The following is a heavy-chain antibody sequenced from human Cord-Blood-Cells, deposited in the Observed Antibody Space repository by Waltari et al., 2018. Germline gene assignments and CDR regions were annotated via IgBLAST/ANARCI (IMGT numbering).Heavy chain of an antibody. CDR2: IIPIFGTA. CDR1: GGTFSSYA. D-gene: IGHD1-26*01. CDR3: ARGVGAMDYYYYMDV. Sequence: QVQLVQSGAEVKKPGSSVKVSCKASGGTFSSYAISWVRQAPGQGLEWMGGIIPIFGTAKYAQKFQGRGTITADESTSTAYMELSSRGSEDTAVYYCARGVGAMDYYYYMDVWGKGTTVTVSS. V-gene: IGHV1-69*01. J-gene: IGHJ6*03.